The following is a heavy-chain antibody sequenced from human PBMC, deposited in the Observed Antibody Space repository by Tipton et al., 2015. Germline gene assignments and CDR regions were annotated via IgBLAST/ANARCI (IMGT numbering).Heavy chain of an antibody. D-gene: IGHD2/OR15-2a*01. Sequence: TLSLTCAVSGVSIRASLHYWSWIRQQPGKGLEWIGYIYHSGTTYYSPAFETRLTISLDTSRNLVSLNLTSVTAAASAVYYCADSADTYFSSWGQGTLVTVSS. CDR3: ADSADTYFSS. V-gene: IGHV4-31*11. CDR1: GVSIRASLHY. J-gene: IGHJ5*02. CDR2: IYHSGTT.